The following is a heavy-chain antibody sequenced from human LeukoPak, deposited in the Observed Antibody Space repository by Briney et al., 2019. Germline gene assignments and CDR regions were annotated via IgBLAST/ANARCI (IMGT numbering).Heavy chain of an antibody. J-gene: IGHJ5*02. CDR2: IKSKTDGGTT. V-gene: IGHV3-15*01. Sequence: GGSLRLFCAASGFTFSNAWMSWGRQAPGKGLEWVGRIKSKTDGGTTDYAAPVKGRFTISRDDSKNTLYLQMNSLKTEDTAVYYCTRGRYCSSTSCSPNWFDPWGQGTLVTVSS. D-gene: IGHD2-2*01. CDR1: GFTFSNAW. CDR3: TRGRYCSSTSCSPNWFDP.